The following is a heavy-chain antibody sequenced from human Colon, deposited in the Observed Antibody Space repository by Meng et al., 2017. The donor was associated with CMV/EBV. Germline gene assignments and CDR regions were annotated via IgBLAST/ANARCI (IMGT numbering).Heavy chain of an antibody. V-gene: IGHV3-73*01. CDR1: GFTSSGSA. CDR3: TSLDSGYVGLDV. D-gene: IGHD5-12*01. CDR2: IRSKDNNYAT. J-gene: IGHJ6*02. Sequence: GGSLRLSCAASGFTSSGSAMHWVRQAPGKGLEWVGRIRSKDNNYATTYAESVKGRFIISRDDSKNTAYLQMNSLKTEDTAVYYCTSLDSGYVGLDVWGQGTTVTVSS.